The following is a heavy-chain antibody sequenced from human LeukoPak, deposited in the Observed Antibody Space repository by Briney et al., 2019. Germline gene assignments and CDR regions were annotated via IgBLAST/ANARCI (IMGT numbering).Heavy chain of an antibody. CDR1: GFTFSSYA. J-gene: IGHJ6*02. D-gene: IGHD3-10*01. CDR3: ASLSMVRGYYYYGMDV. V-gene: IGHV3-23*01. CDR2: ISGSGGST. Sequence: GGSLRLSCAASGFTFSSYAMSWVRQAPGKGLEWVSAISGSGGSTYYADSVKGRFTISRDNSKNTLYLQMNSLRAEDTAVYYCASLSMVRGYYYYGMDVWGQGTTVTASS.